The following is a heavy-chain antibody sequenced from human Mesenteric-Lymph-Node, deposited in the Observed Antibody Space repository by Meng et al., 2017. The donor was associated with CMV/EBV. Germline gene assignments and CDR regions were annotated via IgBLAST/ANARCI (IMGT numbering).Heavy chain of an antibody. CDR1: GGSIRSGDHY. CDR3: SRVAAAATVDC. D-gene: IGHD6-13*01. CDR2: IYYTGTT. V-gene: IGHV4-30-4*01. J-gene: IGHJ4*02. Sequence: LRLSCTVSGGSIRSGDHYWGWIRQPPGKGLEWIGYIYYTGTTYYNPSLKSRVIISIDTSKNQVSLKLSSVTAADTAVYYCSRVAAAATVDCWGQGTLVTVSS.